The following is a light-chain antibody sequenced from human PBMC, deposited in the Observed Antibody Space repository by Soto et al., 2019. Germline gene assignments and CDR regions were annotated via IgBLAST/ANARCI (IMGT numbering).Light chain of an antibody. J-gene: IGKJ4*01. V-gene: IGKV1-33*01. CDR1: QDISNY. CDR2: DAS. Sequence: DIHMTQSPSSLSASEGDRVTITCQASQDISNYLNWYQQKPGKAPKLLIYDASNLETGVPSRFSGSGSGTDFTFTISSLQPEDIATYYCQQYDNLLTFGGGTKV. CDR3: QQYDNLLT.